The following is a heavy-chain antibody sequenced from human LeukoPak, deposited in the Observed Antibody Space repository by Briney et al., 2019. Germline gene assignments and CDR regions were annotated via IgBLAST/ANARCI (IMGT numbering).Heavy chain of an antibody. CDR1: GFTFSTYN. Sequence: PGGSLRLSCVASGFTFSTYNIHWVRQAPGKGLEWVSTISSSSSDYKYYADSVKGRFTISRDNAKNSLYLQMNSLRAEDTAVYFCARECGGSCYSDAFDIWGQGTMVTVSS. D-gene: IGHD2-15*01. J-gene: IGHJ3*02. CDR2: ISSSSSDYK. CDR3: ARECGGSCYSDAFDI. V-gene: IGHV3-21*01.